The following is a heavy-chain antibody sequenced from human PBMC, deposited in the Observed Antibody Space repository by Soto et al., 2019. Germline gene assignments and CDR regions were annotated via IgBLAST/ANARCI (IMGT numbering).Heavy chain of an antibody. CDR1: GGSISSSSYY. J-gene: IGHJ5*02. V-gene: IGHV4-39*01. CDR2: IYYSGST. Sequence: QLQLQESGPGLVKPSETLSLTCTVSGGSISSSSYYWGWIRQPPGKGLEWIGSIYYSGSTYYNPSLKSRVTISVDTSKNQFSLKLSSVTAADTAVYYCASCPPYSNYDWFDPWGQGTLVTVSS. D-gene: IGHD4-4*01. CDR3: ASCPPYSNYDWFDP.